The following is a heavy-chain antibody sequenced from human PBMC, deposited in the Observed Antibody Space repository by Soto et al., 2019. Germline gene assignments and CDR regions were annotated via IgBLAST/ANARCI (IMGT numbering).Heavy chain of an antibody. CDR1: GFTFSDYW. CDR2: INTDGGVT. Sequence: EVQLVQSGGGLLQPGGSLRLSCVASGFTFSDYWMYWVRQVPGEGLVWASRINTDGGVTNYEDSVNGRFTISRDNAKNTLYLQIDSLRVEDTAVYYCARASMGTLEYWGQGTLVTVSS. J-gene: IGHJ4*02. V-gene: IGHV3-74*01. CDR3: ARASMGTLEY. D-gene: IGHD7-27*01.